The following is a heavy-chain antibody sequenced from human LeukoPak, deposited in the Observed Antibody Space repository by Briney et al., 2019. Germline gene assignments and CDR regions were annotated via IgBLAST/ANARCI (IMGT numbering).Heavy chain of an antibody. CDR3: ARGQIDRGFDY. V-gene: IGHV3-33*01. Sequence: GGSLRLSCAASGFTFSRYGMHWVRQAPGKGLEWVAVIWYDGSDKYYADSVKGRFTISRDNSKNTLYLQMNSLRVEDTAVYHCARGQIDRGFDYWGQGTLVTVPS. CDR2: IWYDGSDK. J-gene: IGHJ4*02. CDR1: GFTFSRYG.